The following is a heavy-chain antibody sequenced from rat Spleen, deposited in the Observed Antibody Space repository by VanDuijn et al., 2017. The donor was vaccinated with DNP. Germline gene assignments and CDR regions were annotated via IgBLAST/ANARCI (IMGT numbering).Heavy chain of an antibody. CDR1: GFTFSDYA. D-gene: IGHD1-6*01. CDR3: ATEDYGYPFAY. V-gene: IGHV5S10*01. J-gene: IGHJ2*01. Sequence: EVQLVESGGGLVQPGNSLKLSCAASGFTFSDYAMAWVRQSPKKGLEWVATIIYDGSGTYYRDSVKGRFTISRDNAKSTLYLQVDSLRSEDTATYYCATEDYGYPFAYWGQGVMVTVSS. CDR2: IIYDGSGT.